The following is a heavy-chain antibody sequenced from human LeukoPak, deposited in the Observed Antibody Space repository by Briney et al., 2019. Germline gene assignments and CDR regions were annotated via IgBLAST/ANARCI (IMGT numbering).Heavy chain of an antibody. D-gene: IGHD3-16*01. V-gene: IGHV3-21*01. J-gene: IGHJ3*02. CDR2: ISSSSSYI. CDR1: GFTFSSYW. CDR3: ARDLIIWGASLLGAFDI. Sequence: GGSLRLSCAASGFTFSSYWMSWVRQAPGKGLEWVSSISSSSSYIYYADSVKGRFTISRDNAKNSLYLQMNSLRAEDTAVYYCARDLIIWGASLLGAFDIWGQGTMVTVSS.